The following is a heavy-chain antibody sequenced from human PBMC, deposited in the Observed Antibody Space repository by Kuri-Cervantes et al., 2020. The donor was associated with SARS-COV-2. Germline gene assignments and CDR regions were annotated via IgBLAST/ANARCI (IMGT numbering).Heavy chain of an antibody. D-gene: IGHD4-23*01. CDR3: ARSHTLYGGNSSPWDY. V-gene: IGHV1-69*05. Sequence: SVKVSCKASGGTFSSYAISWVRQAPGQGLEWMGGIIPIFGTANYAQKFQGRVTLTTDESSTTAYMELRSLRSFDTAVYYCARSHTLYGGNSSPWDYWGQGTLVTVSS. J-gene: IGHJ4*02. CDR1: GGTFSSYA. CDR2: IIPIFGTA.